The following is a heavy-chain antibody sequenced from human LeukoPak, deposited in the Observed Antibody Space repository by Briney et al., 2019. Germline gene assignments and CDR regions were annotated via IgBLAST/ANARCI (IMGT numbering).Heavy chain of an antibody. J-gene: IGHJ4*02. CDR3: AKRGVVIRVILVGFHKEAYYFDS. Sequence: PRGSLRLSCVVSGITLSNYGMSWVRQAPGKGLEWVAGISDSDGRTNYADSVKGRFTISRDSPKNTLYLQVNSLRAEDTAVYFCAKRGVVIRVILVGFHKEAYYFDSWGQGALVTVSS. CDR2: ISDSDGRT. D-gene: IGHD3-22*01. V-gene: IGHV3-23*01. CDR1: GITLSNYG.